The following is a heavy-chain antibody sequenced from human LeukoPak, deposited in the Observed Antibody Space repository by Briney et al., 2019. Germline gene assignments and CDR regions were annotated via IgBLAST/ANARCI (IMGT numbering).Heavy chain of an antibody. J-gene: IGHJ4*02. CDR1: GYTFTGYY. Sequence: ASVKVSCKASGYTFTGYYLHWVRQAPGQGLEWMGWINPNSGGTKYAQEFQGRVTMTRDTSISTAYMELTWLRSDDTALYYCANLLGSGNPLDYWGQGTLVTVSS. D-gene: IGHD3-10*01. V-gene: IGHV1-2*02. CDR3: ANLLGSGNPLDY. CDR2: INPNSGGT.